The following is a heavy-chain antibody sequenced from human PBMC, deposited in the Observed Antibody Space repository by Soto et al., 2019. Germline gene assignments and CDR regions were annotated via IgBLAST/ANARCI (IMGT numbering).Heavy chain of an antibody. CDR2: INPNGGST. J-gene: IGHJ4*02. CDR3: AKGGYNYGFLFDC. Sequence: APVKVSCKASGYTFTGYHMHWGRQAPGQGLEWMGCINPNGGSTNYAQKVQGRFTISRDNSKNTLYLQMNSLRAEDTAVYYCAKGGYNYGFLFDCWGQGTLVTVSS. D-gene: IGHD5-18*01. CDR1: GYTFTGYH. V-gene: IGHV1-2*02.